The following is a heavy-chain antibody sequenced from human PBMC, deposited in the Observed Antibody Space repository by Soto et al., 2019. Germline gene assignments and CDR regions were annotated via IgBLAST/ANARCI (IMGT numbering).Heavy chain of an antibody. V-gene: IGHV1-69*02. CDR2: IIPILGIA. J-gene: IGHJ5*02. CDR3: ARDLGGTGVGFDP. D-gene: IGHD1-26*01. Sequence: QVQLVQSGAEVKKPGSSVKVSCKASGGTFSSYTISWVRQAPGQGLEWMGRIIPILGIANYAQKFQGRVTITADKSTSTAYMEGSSLRSEDTAVYYCARDLGGTGVGFDPWGQGTLVTVSA. CDR1: GGTFSSYT.